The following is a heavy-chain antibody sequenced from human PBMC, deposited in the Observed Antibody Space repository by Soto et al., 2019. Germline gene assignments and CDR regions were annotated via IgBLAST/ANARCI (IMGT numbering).Heavy chain of an antibody. CDR3: ARGDQNIVVMVYASNWFDA. CDR1: GYTFTSYD. V-gene: IGHV1-8*01. D-gene: IGHD2-8*01. J-gene: IGHJ5*02. Sequence: ASVKVSCKASGYTFTSYDLNCVRHATGQGLEWMGWMNPNSGNTGYAQEFQGRVTMTRNTSVSTAYLVLSSLSSEDTAVYYCARGDQNIVVMVYASNWFDAWGQGTLVTV. CDR2: MNPNSGNT.